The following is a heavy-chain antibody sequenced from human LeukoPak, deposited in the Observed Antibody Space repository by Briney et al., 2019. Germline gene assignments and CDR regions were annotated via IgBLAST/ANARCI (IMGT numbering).Heavy chain of an antibody. D-gene: IGHD1-26*01. J-gene: IGHJ4*02. CDR1: GFTFSSYA. Sequence: PGGSLRLSCAASGFTFSSYAMHWVRQAPGKGLEWVAVISYDGSNKYYADSVKGRFTISRDNSKNTLYLQVNSLRAEDTAVYYCAGVLVGAHFDYWGQGTLVTVSS. CDR2: ISYDGSNK. V-gene: IGHV3-30-3*01. CDR3: AGVLVGAHFDY.